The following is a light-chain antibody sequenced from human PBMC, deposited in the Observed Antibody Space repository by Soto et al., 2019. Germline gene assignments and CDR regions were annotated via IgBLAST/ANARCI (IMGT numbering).Light chain of an antibody. J-gene: IGLJ1*01. V-gene: IGLV2-14*01. Sequence: QSVLTQPASVSGSPGQSITISCTGTRLDVGGYNYVSWYQQYPGKSPKLLIYEVTHRPSGVSNRFSGSKSGNTASLTISGLQAEDEADYYCSSYTISNTLPFVFGTGTKLTVL. CDR3: SSYTISNTLPFV. CDR1: RLDVGGYNY. CDR2: EVT.